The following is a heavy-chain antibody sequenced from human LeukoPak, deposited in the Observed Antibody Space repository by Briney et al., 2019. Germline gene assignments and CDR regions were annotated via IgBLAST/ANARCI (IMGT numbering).Heavy chain of an antibody. Sequence: GRSLRLSCAASGFTFSSYGMHWVRQAPGKGLEWVAVISYDGSNKYYADSVKGRFTISRDNSKNTLYLQMNSLRAEDTAVYYCAREGPHYYYGMDVWGQGTTVTVSS. J-gene: IGHJ6*02. CDR1: GFTFSSYG. CDR3: AREGPHYYYGMDV. V-gene: IGHV3-30*19. CDR2: ISYDGSNK.